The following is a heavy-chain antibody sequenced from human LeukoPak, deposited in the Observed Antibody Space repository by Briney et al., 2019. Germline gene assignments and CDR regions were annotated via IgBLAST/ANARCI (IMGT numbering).Heavy chain of an antibody. D-gene: IGHD5-18*01. Sequence: GASVKVSCKVSGYTLTELSMHWVRQAPGKGLEWMGGFDPEDGETIYAQKFQGRVTMTEDTSTDTAYMELSSLRSGDTAVYYCATVLMDTANNWFDPWGQGTLVTVSS. CDR2: FDPEDGET. V-gene: IGHV1-24*01. CDR3: ATVLMDTANNWFDP. J-gene: IGHJ5*02. CDR1: GYTLTELS.